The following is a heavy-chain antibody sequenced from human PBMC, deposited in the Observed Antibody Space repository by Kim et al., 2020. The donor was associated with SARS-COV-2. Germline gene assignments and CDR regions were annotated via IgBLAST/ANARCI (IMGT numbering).Heavy chain of an antibody. CDR1: GFTFSNAW. D-gene: IGHD3-10*01. Sequence: GGSLRLSCAASGFTFSNAWMSWVRQAPGKGLEWVGRIKSKTDGGTTDYAAPVKGRFTISRDDSKNTLYLQMNSLKTEDTAVYYCTLTSRWFGELIDPWGQGTLVTVSS. CDR3: TLTSRWFGELIDP. CDR2: IKSKTDGGTT. J-gene: IGHJ5*02. V-gene: IGHV3-15*01.